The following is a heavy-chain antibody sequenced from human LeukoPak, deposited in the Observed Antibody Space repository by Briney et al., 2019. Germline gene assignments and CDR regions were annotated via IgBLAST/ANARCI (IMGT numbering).Heavy chain of an antibody. CDR3: AKGGYYDSSGYYYRDAFDY. D-gene: IGHD3-22*01. CDR2: ISWNSGSI. V-gene: IGHV3-9*01. J-gene: IGHJ4*02. CDR1: GFTFDDYA. Sequence: GRSLRLSCAASGFTFDDYAMHWVRQAPGKGLEWVSGISWNSGSIGYADSVKGRFTISRDNAKNSLYLQMNSLRAEDTALYYCAKGGYYDSSGYYYRDAFDYWGQGTLVTVSS.